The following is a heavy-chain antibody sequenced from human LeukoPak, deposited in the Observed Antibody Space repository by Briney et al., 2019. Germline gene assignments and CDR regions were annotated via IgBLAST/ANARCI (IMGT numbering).Heavy chain of an antibody. V-gene: IGHV3-64*01. CDR2: ISSNGGST. CDR3: AREGATAGSGYYFDY. Sequence: GGSLRLSCAASGFTFSSYAMHWVRQAPGKGLEYVSGISSNGGSTYYANSVKGRFTISRDNSKNTLYLQMGSLRAEDMAVYYCAREGATAGSGYYFDYWGQGSLVTVPS. J-gene: IGHJ4*02. D-gene: IGHD6-13*01. CDR1: GFTFSSYA.